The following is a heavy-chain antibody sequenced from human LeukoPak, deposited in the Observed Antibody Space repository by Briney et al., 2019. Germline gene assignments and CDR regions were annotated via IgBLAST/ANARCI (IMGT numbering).Heavy chain of an antibody. D-gene: IGHD3-16*02. CDR2: IYYSGST. CDR3: ARYKHTPQLRLGELSSGPWFDP. Sequence: SSETLSLTCTVSGGSISSSSYYWGWIRQPPGKGLEWIGSIYYSGSTYYNPSLKSRVTISVDTSKNQFSLKLSSVTAADTAVYYCARYKHTPQLRLGELSSGPWFDPWGQGTLVTVSS. V-gene: IGHV4-39*01. CDR1: GGSISSSSYY. J-gene: IGHJ5*02.